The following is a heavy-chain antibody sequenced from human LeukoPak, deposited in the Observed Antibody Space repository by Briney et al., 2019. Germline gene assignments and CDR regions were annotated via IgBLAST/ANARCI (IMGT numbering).Heavy chain of an antibody. CDR2: INPNSGGT. J-gene: IGHJ6*02. V-gene: IGHV1-2*02. Sequence: GASVKVSCKASGYTFTGYYMHWVRQAPGQGLEWMGWINPNSGGTNYAQKFQGRVTMTRDTSISTAYMKLSRLRSDDTAVYYCARDLGYSGYDYRSGMDVWGQGTTVTVSS. CDR3: ARDLGYSGYDYRSGMDV. CDR1: GYTFTGYY. D-gene: IGHD5-12*01.